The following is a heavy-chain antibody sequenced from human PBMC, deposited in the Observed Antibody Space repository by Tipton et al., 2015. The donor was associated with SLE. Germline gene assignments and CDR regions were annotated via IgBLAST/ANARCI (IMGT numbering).Heavy chain of an antibody. CDR1: GGSISSYY. V-gene: IGHV4-59*12. Sequence: TLSLTCTVSGGSISSYYWSWIRQPPGKGLEWIGYIYNSGNTNYNPPLKSRATISVDTSKNQFSLKLTSVTAADTAVYYCARGKGRNWGWGWFDPWGQGTLVTVSS. J-gene: IGHJ5*02. CDR2: IYNSGNT. D-gene: IGHD7-27*01. CDR3: ARGKGRNWGWGWFDP.